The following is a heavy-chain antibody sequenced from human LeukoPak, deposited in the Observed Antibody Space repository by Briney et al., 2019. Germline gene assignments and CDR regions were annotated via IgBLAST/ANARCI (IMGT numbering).Heavy chain of an antibody. J-gene: IGHJ6*02. D-gene: IGHD2-21*01. CDR2: MNPNSGNT. CDR1: GYTFTSHD. Sequence: ASVKVSCKASGYTFTSHDINWVRQATGQGLEWMGWMNPNSGNTGYAQKFQGRVTITRNTSVSTAYMELSSLRSEDTAVYYCATAKIAYGMDVWGQGTTVTVSS. V-gene: IGHV1-8*03. CDR3: ATAKIAYGMDV.